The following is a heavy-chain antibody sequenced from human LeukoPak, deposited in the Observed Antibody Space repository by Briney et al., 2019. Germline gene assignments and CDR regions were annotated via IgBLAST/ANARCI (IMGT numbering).Heavy chain of an antibody. J-gene: IGHJ4*02. CDR1: GFTFSSYA. D-gene: IGHD2-21*02. V-gene: IGHV3-23*01. CDR3: AKDSCGGDCYSFDY. Sequence: PGGSLRLSCAASGFTFSSYAMSWVRQAPGKGLEWVSGLSATGGTTYYADSVKGRFTVSRDNSKSTLYLQMNSLRAEDTAVYYCAKDSCGGDCYSFDYWGQGTLVTVSS. CDR2: LSATGGTT.